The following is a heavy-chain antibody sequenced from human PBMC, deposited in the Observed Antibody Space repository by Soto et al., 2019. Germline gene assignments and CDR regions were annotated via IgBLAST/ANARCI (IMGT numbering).Heavy chain of an antibody. CDR2: ISAYNGNT. V-gene: IGHV1-18*01. J-gene: IGHJ6*02. Sequence: ASVKVSCKASGYTFTSYGISWVRQAPGQGLEWMGWISAYNGNTNYAQKLQGRVTMTTDTSTSTAYMELRSLRSDDTAVYYCARDGGTFGYYYYYGMDGWGQRTTVTVSS. CDR3: ARDGGTFGYYYYYGMDG. CDR1: GYTFTSYG. D-gene: IGHD3-16*01.